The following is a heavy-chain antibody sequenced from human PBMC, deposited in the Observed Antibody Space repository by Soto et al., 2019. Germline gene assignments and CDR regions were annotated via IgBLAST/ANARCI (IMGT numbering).Heavy chain of an antibody. J-gene: IGHJ4*02. CDR1: GGTFSSYA. D-gene: IGHD3-10*01. V-gene: IGHV1-69*13. CDR2: IIPIFGTA. Sequence: SVKVSCKASGGTFSSYAISWVRQAPGQGLEWMGGIIPIFGTANYAQKFQGRVTITADESTSTAYMELSSLRSEDTAVYYCARRTVRGAGFDYWGQGPLVTVSS. CDR3: ARRTVRGAGFDY.